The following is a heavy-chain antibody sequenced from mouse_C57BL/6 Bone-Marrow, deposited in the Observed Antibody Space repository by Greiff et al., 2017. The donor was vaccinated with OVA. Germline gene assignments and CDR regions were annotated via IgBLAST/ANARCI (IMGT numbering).Heavy chain of an antibody. V-gene: IGHV5-4*01. CDR3: ARDLYYDYDAGFAY. CDR1: GFTFSSYA. D-gene: IGHD2-4*01. Sequence: EVKLVESGGGLVKPGGSLKLSCAASGFTFSSYAMSWVRQTPEKRLEWVATISDGGSYTYYPDNVKGRFTISRDNAKNNLYLQMSHLKSEDTAMYYCARDLYYDYDAGFAYWGQGTLVTVSA. J-gene: IGHJ3*01. CDR2: ISDGGSYT.